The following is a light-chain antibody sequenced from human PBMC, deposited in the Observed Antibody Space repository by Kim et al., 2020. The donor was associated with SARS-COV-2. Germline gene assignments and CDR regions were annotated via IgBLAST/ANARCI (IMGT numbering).Light chain of an antibody. J-gene: IGLJ2*01. CDR3: AAWDDSLNGVV. V-gene: IGLV1-44*01. CDR1: RPRHGKKP. CDR2: SNN. Sequence: GPRVNILLFGSRPRHGKKPVNRYPEVPGTAPKLLIYSNNQRPSGVPDRFSGSKSGTSASLAISGLQSEDEADYYCAAWDDSLNGVVFGGGTQLTVL.